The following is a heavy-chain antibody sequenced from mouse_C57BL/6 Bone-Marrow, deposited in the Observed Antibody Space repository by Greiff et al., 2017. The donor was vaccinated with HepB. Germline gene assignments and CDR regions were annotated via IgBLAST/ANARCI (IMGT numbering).Heavy chain of an antibody. CDR1: GFNIKDDY. Sequence: VQLQQSGAELVRPGASVKLSCTASGFNIKDDYMHWVKQRPEQGLEWIGWIDPENGDTEYASKFQGKATITADTSSNPAYLQLSSLTSEDTAVYYCTTPLWLRQGKAWFAYWGQGTLVTVSA. J-gene: IGHJ3*01. CDR3: TTPLWLRQGKAWFAY. V-gene: IGHV14-4*01. D-gene: IGHD2-2*01. CDR2: IDPENGDT.